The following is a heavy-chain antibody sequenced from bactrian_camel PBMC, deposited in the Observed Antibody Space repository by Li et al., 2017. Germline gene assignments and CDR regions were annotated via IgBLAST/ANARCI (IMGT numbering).Heavy chain of an antibody. Sequence: HVQLVESGGGSVETGGSLRLSCSASGAIYPGRCMGWFRRAPGKEREEVASISAGDVRNYPNSVKGRFTISQDKAKNTVYLEMNSLKPEDTAMYYCAAGGSGGCWTRSQSSDYAYWGQGTQVTVSS. CDR1: GAIYPGRC. CDR3: AAGGSGGCWTRSQSSDYAY. CDR2: ISAGDVR. J-gene: IGHJ4*01. D-gene: IGHD1*01. V-gene: IGHV3S53*01.